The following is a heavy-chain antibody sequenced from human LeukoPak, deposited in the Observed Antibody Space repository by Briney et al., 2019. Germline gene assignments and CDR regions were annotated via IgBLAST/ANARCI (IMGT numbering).Heavy chain of an antibody. CDR3: VRDPAVAADDY. Sequence: PGGSLRLSCAASGFIFSSYEMNWVRQAPGKGLEWVSYSSSGGSALYYADSVKGRFTISRDNAKNSLYLQMNSLRAEDTAVYYCVRDPAVAADDYWGQGTLVTASP. D-gene: IGHD6-19*01. V-gene: IGHV3-48*03. CDR2: SSSGGSAL. J-gene: IGHJ4*02. CDR1: GFIFSSYE.